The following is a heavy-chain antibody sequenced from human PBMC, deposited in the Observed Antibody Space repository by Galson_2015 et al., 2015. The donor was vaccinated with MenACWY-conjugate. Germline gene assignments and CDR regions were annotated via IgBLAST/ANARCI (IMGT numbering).Heavy chain of an antibody. D-gene: IGHD6-25*01. V-gene: IGHV3-74*01. CDR1: GFTFSSSW. CDR3: ARGSSDWDGIDY. Sequence: SLRLSCAASGFTFSSSWMHWVRHLPGKGLVCVSRIDSDGSSTKYADSVKGRFTISRDNAKNTLYLQMNSLRADDTAVYYCARGSSDWDGIDYWGQGTLVTVSS. CDR2: IDSDGSST. J-gene: IGHJ4*02.